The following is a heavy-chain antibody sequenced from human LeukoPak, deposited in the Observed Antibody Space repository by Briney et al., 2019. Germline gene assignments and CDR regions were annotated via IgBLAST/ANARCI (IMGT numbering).Heavy chain of an antibody. CDR2: INPNSGGT. V-gene: IGHV1-2*02. Sequence: AASVEVSCKASGYTFTGYYMHWVRQAPGQGLEWMGWINPNSGGTNYAQKFQGRVTMTRDTSISTAYMELSRLRSDDTAVYYCARDGPYYYYGMDVWGQGTTVTVSS. J-gene: IGHJ6*02. CDR3: ARDGPYYYYGMDV. CDR1: GYTFTGYY.